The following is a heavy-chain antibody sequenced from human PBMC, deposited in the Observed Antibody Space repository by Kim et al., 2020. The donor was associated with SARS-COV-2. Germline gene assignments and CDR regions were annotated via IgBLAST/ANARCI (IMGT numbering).Heavy chain of an antibody. CDR1: GFTFSSYA. V-gene: IGHV3-64D*09. CDR2: ISSNGGST. J-gene: IGHJ3*02. CDR3: VKDPSPILWFGELLRSAFDI. D-gene: IGHD3-10*01. Sequence: GGSLRLSCSASGFTFSSYAMHWVRQAPGKGLEYVSAISSNGGSTYYADSVKGRFTISRDNSKNTLYLQMSSLRAEDTAVYYCVKDPSPILWFGELLRSAFDIWGQGTMVTVSS.